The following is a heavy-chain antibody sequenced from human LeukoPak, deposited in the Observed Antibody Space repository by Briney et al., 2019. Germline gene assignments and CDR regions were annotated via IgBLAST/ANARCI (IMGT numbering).Heavy chain of an antibody. CDR1: GFTFSSYS. J-gene: IGHJ4*02. D-gene: IGHD3-10*01. Sequence: GGSLRLSCAASGFTFSSYSMTWVRQAPGKGLEWVSSISSSSSYIYYADSVKGRFTISRDNAKNSLYLQMNSLRAEDTAVYYCAKDEAPYYYGSGSKFDYWGQGTLVTVSS. CDR3: AKDEAPYYYGSGSKFDY. CDR2: ISSSSSYI. V-gene: IGHV3-21*01.